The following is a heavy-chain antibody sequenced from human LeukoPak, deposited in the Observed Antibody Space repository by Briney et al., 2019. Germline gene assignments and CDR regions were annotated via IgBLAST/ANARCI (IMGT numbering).Heavy chain of an antibody. CDR2: IYYSGST. D-gene: IGHD6-6*01. CDR1: GGSINSSTYY. V-gene: IGHV4-39*01. J-gene: IGHJ5*02. Sequence: SQTLSLTCTVSGGSINSSTYYWGWVRQAPGKGLEWIGSIYYSGSTYYNASLKSRVTISVDTSKNQFSLKLSSVTAADTAVYYCARHARIAARPVAGWFDPWGQGTLVTVSS. CDR3: ARHARIAARPVAGWFDP.